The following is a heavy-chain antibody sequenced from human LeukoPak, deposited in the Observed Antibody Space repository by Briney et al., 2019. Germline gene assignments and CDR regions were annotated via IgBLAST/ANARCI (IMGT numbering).Heavy chain of an antibody. J-gene: IGHJ4*02. D-gene: IGHD3-3*01. Sequence: PGGSLRLSCAACGFTFRSYSMNWVRQAPGKGLEWVSYISSGSSTTYYADSVKGRFTISKDNAKNSLFLQMNSLRAEDTAVYYCARDPESGYHYFDYWGQGTLVTVS. CDR1: GFTFRSYS. CDR3: ARDPESGYHYFDY. CDR2: ISSGSSTT. V-gene: IGHV3-48*01.